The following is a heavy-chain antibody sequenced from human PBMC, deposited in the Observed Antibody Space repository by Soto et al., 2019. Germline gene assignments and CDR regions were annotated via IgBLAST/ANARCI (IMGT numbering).Heavy chain of an antibody. CDR3: ARAKAPLYSSSWYWFDP. D-gene: IGHD6-13*01. V-gene: IGHV4-59*08. CDR2: IYYSGST. Sequence: SETLSLTCTVSGGSISSYYWSWIRQPPGKGLEWIGYIYYSGSTNYNPSLKSRVTISVDASKNQFSLKLSSVTAADTAVYYCARAKAPLYSSSWYWFDPWGQGTLVTVSS. J-gene: IGHJ5*02. CDR1: GGSISSYY.